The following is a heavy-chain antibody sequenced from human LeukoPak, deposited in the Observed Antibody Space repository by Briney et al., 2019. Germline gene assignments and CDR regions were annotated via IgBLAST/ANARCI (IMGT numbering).Heavy chain of an antibody. CDR3: ARHRLVADRAADAFDI. J-gene: IGHJ3*02. CDR1: GGSISSSSYY. CDR2: IYYSGST. D-gene: IGHD6-19*01. Sequence: SETLSLTCTVSGGSISSSSYYWGWIRQPPGKGLEWIGSIYYSGSTYYNPSLKSRVTISVDTSKNQFSLKLSSVTAADTAVYYCARHRLVADRAADAFDIWGQGTMVTVSS. V-gene: IGHV4-39*01.